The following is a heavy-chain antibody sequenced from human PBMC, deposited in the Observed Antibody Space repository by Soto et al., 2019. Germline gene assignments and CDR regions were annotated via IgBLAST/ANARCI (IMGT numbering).Heavy chain of an antibody. J-gene: IGHJ4*02. V-gene: IGHV6-1*01. CDR1: GDSVSSNSAA. D-gene: IGHD2-2*01. CDR2: TYYRSKWYN. Sequence: SQTLSLTCAISGDSVSSNSAAWNWIRQSPSRGLEWLGRTYYRSKWYNDYAVSVKSRITINPDTSKNQFSLQLNSVTPEDTAVYYCARDRRCSSTSCYGTDFDYWGQGTLVTVSS. CDR3: ARDRRCSSTSCYGTDFDY.